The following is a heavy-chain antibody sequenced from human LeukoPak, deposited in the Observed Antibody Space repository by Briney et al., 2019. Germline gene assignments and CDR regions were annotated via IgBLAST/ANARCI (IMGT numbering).Heavy chain of an antibody. CDR3: TRDLTYTPTVRLFDY. Sequence: GGSLRLSCAASGFTFSSYAMSWVRQAPGKGLEWVGFIRSKAYGGTTEYAASVKGRFTISRDDSKSIAYLQMNSLKTEDTAVYYCTRDLTYTPTVRLFDYWGQGTLVTVSS. J-gene: IGHJ4*02. V-gene: IGHV3-49*04. D-gene: IGHD1-14*01. CDR2: IRSKAYGGTT. CDR1: GFTFSSYA.